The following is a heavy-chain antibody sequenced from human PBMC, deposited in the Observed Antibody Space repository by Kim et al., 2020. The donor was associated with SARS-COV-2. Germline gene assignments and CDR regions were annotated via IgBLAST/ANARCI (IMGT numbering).Heavy chain of an antibody. J-gene: IGHJ3*02. D-gene: IGHD3-3*01. Sequence: KLQGRVTMTTDTSTSTAYMELRSLRSDDTAVYYCARAPGEIFGVGDTFDIWGQGTMVTVSS. V-gene: IGHV1-18*01. CDR3: ARAPGEIFGVGDTFDI.